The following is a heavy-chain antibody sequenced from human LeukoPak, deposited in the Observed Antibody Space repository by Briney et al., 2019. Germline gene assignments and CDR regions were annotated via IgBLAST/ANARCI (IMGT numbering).Heavy chain of an antibody. D-gene: IGHD3-22*01. Sequence: GGSLRLSXAAAGFTFSSYAMSWVRQAPGKGLEWVSGLSASGGTTYYADSVKGRFTISRDNSKNTLYLQMNSLRAEDTAVYYCAKIGYYYDSGGHYPFDYWGQGTLVTVSS. J-gene: IGHJ4*02. V-gene: IGHV3-23*01. CDR1: GFTFSSYA. CDR3: AKIGYYYDSGGHYPFDY. CDR2: LSASGGTT.